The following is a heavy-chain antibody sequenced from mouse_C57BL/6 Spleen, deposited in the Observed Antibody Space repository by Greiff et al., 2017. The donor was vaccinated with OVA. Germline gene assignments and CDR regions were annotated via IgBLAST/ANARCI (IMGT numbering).Heavy chain of an antibody. D-gene: IGHD2-3*01. CDR3: ARDGYYPYYYAMDY. Sequence: QVPLQQPGAELVKPGASVKLSCKASGYTFTSSWMHWVTQRPGQGLEWIGMIHPNSGSTNYNEKFKSKATLTVDKSSSTAYMQLSSLTSEDSAVYYCARDGYYPYYYAMDYWGQGTSVTVSS. J-gene: IGHJ4*01. V-gene: IGHV1-64*01. CDR1: GYTFTSSW. CDR2: IHPNSGST.